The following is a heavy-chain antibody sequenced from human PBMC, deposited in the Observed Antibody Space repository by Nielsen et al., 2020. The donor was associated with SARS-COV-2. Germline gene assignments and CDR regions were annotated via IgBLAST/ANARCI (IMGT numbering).Heavy chain of an antibody. J-gene: IGHJ3*01. D-gene: IGHD1-14*01. Sequence: GASLKISCAASGFTFSSYAMNWVRQAPGKGLEWVSSISSGSSYIYYADSVKGRFTISRDNAKNSLFLQMNRLEAGDTAIYYCAREGTFAGLNTFDFWGQGTMATVSS. CDR2: ISSGSSYI. CDR3: AREGTFAGLNTFDF. CDR1: GFTFSSYA. V-gene: IGHV3-21*03.